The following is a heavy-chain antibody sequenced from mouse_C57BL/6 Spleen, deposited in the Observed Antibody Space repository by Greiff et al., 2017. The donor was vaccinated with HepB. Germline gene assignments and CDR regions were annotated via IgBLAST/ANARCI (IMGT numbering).Heavy chain of an antibody. CDR3: ARIYDGRGYFDY. CDR1: GFTFSSYA. J-gene: IGHJ2*01. D-gene: IGHD2-3*01. Sequence: VQLKESGGGLVKPGGSLKLSCAASGFTFSSYAMSWVRQTPEKRLEWVATISDGGSYTYYPDNVKGRFTISRDNAKNNLYLQMSHLKSEDTAMYYCARIYDGRGYFDYWGQGTTLTVSS. CDR2: ISDGGSYT. V-gene: IGHV5-4*01.